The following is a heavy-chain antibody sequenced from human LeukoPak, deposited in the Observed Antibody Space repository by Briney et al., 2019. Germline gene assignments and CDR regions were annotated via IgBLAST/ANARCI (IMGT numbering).Heavy chain of an antibody. V-gene: IGHV3-30*02. CDR2: IRYDGSNK. Sequence: GGSLRLSCAASGFTFSSYGMHWVRQAPGKGLEWVAFIRYDGSNKYYADSVKGRFTISRDNSKNTLYLQMNSLRAEDTAVYYCARGGWQWLPRFDYWGQGTLVTVSS. D-gene: IGHD6-19*01. CDR1: GFTFSSYG. J-gene: IGHJ4*02. CDR3: ARGGWQWLPRFDY.